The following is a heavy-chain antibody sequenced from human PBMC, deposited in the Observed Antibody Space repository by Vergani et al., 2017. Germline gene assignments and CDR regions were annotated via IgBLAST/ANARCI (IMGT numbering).Heavy chain of an antibody. CDR3: TRDCSGGSCYYYYYGMDV. D-gene: IGHD2-15*01. CDR2: IRSKAYGGTT. Sequence: EVQLVESGGGLVQPGRSLRLSCTASGFTFGDCAMSWVRQAPGKGLEWVGFIRSKAYGGTTEYAASVKGRFTISRDDSKSIAYLQMNSLKTEDTAVYYCTRDCSGGSCYYYYYGMDVWGQGTTVTVSS. V-gene: IGHV3-49*04. J-gene: IGHJ6*02. CDR1: GFTFGDCA.